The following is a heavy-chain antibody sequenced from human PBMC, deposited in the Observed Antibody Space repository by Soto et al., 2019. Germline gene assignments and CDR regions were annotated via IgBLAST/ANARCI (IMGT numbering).Heavy chain of an antibody. CDR3: ARGRRFTSSWFFFDS. D-gene: IGHD6-13*01. CDR1: GGSISGGDFY. CDR2: IYYTGNT. Sequence: LSLTCIVSGGSISGGDFYWSLIRQPPGKGLEWIGYIYYTGNTDYNSSLKSRIKISVDTSKNQFSLKLTSVTAADTAVYYCARGRRFTSSWFFFDSWGQGTLVTVSS. J-gene: IGHJ4*02. V-gene: IGHV4-30-4*01.